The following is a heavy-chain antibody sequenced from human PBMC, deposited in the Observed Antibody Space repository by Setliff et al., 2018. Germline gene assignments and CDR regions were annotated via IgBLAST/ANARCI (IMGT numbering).Heavy chain of an antibody. D-gene: IGHD3-10*01. Sequence: PGGSLRLSCVASGFTFSSYSMIWVRQAPGTGLEWVSSVSIGQTHIYYADSVKGRFTISRDNAKNSLCLQMNSLRVEDTAVYFCARAKGTSMATQYFDYWGQGTPVTVSS. J-gene: IGHJ4*02. CDR2: VSIGQTHI. CDR1: GFTFSSYS. CDR3: ARAKGTSMATQYFDY. V-gene: IGHV3-21*01.